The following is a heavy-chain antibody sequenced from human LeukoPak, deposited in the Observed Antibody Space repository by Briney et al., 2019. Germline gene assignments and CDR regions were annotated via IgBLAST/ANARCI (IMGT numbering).Heavy chain of an antibody. Sequence: PGGSLRLSCVASGFTFHGHGMNWVRQAPGKGLEWVSGITWNGGSISYADSVKGRFTISRDNTKNSLYLQMTSLKVEDTALYYCVKDGSYIAFDIWGLGKMVTVSS. J-gene: IGHJ3*02. CDR3: VKDGSYIAFDI. CDR1: GFTFHGHG. D-gene: IGHD3-10*01. CDR2: ITWNGGSI. V-gene: IGHV3-20*04.